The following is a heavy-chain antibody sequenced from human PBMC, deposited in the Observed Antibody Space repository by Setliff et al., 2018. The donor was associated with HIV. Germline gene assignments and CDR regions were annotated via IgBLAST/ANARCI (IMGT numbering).Heavy chain of an antibody. J-gene: IGHJ4*02. V-gene: IGHV5-51*01. CDR1: GYSFTSYW. D-gene: IGHD2-21*02. CDR3: TRHTLAYCAGDCYPLDY. CDR2: IYPGDSHT. Sequence: PGESLKISCKGSGYSFTSYWIAWVRQMPGKGLEWMGIIYPGDSHTRYSPSFQGQVTFSADKSISTAYLQWSSLKASDTAIYYCTRHTLAYCAGDCYPLDYWGQGTLVTVSS.